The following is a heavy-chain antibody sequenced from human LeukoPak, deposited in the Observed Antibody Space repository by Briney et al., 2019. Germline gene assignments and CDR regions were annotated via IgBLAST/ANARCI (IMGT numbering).Heavy chain of an antibody. CDR1: GYSISSGYY. J-gene: IGHJ4*02. CDR2: IYHSGST. CDR3: ARHPTAATIDY. D-gene: IGHD2-15*01. Sequence: KPSETLSLTCAVSGYSISSGYYWGWTRQPPGKGLEWIGSIYHSGSTYYNPSLKSRVTISVDTSKNQFSLKLSSVTAADTAVYYCARHPTAATIDYWGQGTLVTVSS. V-gene: IGHV4-38-2*01.